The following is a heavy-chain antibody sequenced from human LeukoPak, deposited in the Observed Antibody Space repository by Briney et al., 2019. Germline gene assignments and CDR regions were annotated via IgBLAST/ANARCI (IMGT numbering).Heavy chain of an antibody. CDR1: GYSISSDYY. D-gene: IGHD1-26*01. CDR3: ARGEGGSYPYYFDY. CDR2: IYYSGSI. J-gene: IGHJ4*02. Sequence: SETLSLTCTVSGYSISSDYYWGWIWQPPGKGLEWIGNIYYSGSIYYNPSLKSRVTMSVDTSKNQFSLKLSSVTAVDTAVYYCARGEGGSYPYYFDYWGQGTLVTVSS. V-gene: IGHV4-38-2*02.